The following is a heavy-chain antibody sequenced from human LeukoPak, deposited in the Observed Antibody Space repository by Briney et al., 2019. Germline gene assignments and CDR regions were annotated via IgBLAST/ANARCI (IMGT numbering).Heavy chain of an antibody. CDR3: AKGGEYDFWSGLTKHYYYYYYMDV. J-gene: IGHJ6*03. Sequence: GGSLRLSCAASGFTFSSYWMSWVRQAPGKGLEWVANIKQDGSEKYYVDSVKGRFTISRDNAKNSLYLQMNSLRAEDTAVYYCAKGGEYDFWSGLTKHYYYYYYMDVWGKGTTVTVSS. V-gene: IGHV3-7*03. D-gene: IGHD3-3*01. CDR1: GFTFSSYW. CDR2: IKQDGSEK.